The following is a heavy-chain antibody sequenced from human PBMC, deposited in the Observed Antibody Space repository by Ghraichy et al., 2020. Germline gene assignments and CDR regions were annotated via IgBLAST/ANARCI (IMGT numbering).Heavy chain of an antibody. CDR1: GFTFSSYS. V-gene: IGHV3-48*02. CDR2: ISVGSSSTI. CDR3: ARDSGSSWYYFDS. Sequence: GGSLRLSCAASGFTFSSYSMNWVRQAPGKGLEWVSYISVGSSSTIYYADSVKGRFTISRDNAKNSLYLQMNSLRDEDTAVYYCARDSGSSWYYFDSWGQGTLFTSSS. J-gene: IGHJ4*02. D-gene: IGHD6-13*01.